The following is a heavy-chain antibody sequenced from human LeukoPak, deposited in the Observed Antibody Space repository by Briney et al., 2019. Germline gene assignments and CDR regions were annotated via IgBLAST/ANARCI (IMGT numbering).Heavy chain of an antibody. J-gene: IGHJ6*03. CDR2: INQSGST. D-gene: IGHD2-2*01. V-gene: IGHV4-34*01. CDR1: GGSFSGYY. CDR3: ARAPPVVVPAASFYYYYMDV. Sequence: PSESLSLTCAVYGGSFSGYYWSWIRQPPGKGLEWIGEINQSGSTNYNPSLKSRVTISVDTSKNQFSLKLSSVTAADTAVYYCARAPPVVVPAASFYYYYMDVWGKGTTVTVSS.